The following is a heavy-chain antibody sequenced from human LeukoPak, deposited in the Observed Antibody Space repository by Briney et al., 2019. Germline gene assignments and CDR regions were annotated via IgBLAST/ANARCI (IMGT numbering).Heavy chain of an antibody. D-gene: IGHD1-26*01. CDR3: AKDMGIVEATGGAFDI. CDR2: ISWNSGSI. Sequence: GGSLRLSCAASGFTFDDYAMHWVRQAPGKGLEWVSGISWNSGSIGYADSVKGRFTISRDNAKNSLYLQMNSLRAEDMALYYCAKDMGIVEATGGAFDIWGQGTMVTVSS. J-gene: IGHJ3*02. V-gene: IGHV3-9*03. CDR1: GFTFDDYA.